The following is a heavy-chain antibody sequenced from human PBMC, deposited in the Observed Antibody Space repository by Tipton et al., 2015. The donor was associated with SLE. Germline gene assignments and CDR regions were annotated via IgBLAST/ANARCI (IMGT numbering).Heavy chain of an antibody. V-gene: IGHV4-61*05. CDR2: VYYSGST. Sequence: TLSLTCTVSGGSISTYYNSYHWNWIRQPPGKGLEWIGNVYYSGSTNYNPSLKSRVTISVDRSKHQFFLKLRSVTPTDTALYFCARTAASYNWDYPTAFDVWGRGMVVTVS. CDR3: ARTAASYNWDYPTAFDV. CDR1: GGSISTYYNSYH. J-gene: IGHJ3*01. D-gene: IGHD1-7*01.